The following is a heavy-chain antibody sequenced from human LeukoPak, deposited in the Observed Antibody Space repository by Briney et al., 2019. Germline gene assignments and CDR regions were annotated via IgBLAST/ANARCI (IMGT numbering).Heavy chain of an antibody. CDR2: MSRSGDII. D-gene: IGHD3-10*01. V-gene: IGHV3-48*01. CDR3: ARDVYYGSGSPRLDY. Sequence: PGGYLRLSCAAAGFTFSSNSRIWVRHVPGKGLESVSYMSRSGDIIYYEDSVKGRFTISRDNAKNSLYLQMNSLRAEDTAVYYCARDVYYGSGSPRLDYWGQGTLVTVSS. CDR1: GFTFSSNS. J-gene: IGHJ4*02.